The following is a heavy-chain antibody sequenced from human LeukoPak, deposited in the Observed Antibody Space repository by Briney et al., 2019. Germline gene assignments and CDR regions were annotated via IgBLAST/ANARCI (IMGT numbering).Heavy chain of an antibody. CDR1: GDTFDGDY. CDR2: INPKFGGT. CDR3: AAEDTVTRSYDF. J-gene: IGHJ4*02. Sequence: ASVKVSCKASGDTFDGDYVHWVRQAPGQGLEWMGWINPKFGGTNYAPKLQVRASMTWDTAINTAYMELRSLTSDDTAVYYCAAEDTVTRSYDFWGQGTLVTVSS. V-gene: IGHV1-2*02. D-gene: IGHD4-11*01.